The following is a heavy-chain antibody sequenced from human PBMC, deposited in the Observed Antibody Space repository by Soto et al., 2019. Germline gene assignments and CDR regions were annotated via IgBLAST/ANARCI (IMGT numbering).Heavy chain of an antibody. CDR1: GGSISSYY. D-gene: IGHD2-2*01. CDR3: AREACISTSGSTGARWIDP. J-gene: IGHJ5*02. Sequence: PSETLSLTCTVSGGSISSYYWSWLRQPPGKGLEWIGYMYYSGGTNYNPSLKSRVTISEDMSKNQFSLKLSSVTAADTAVYYCAREACISTSGSTGARWIDPRAQGTLVTISS. V-gene: IGHV4-59*01. CDR2: MYYSGGT.